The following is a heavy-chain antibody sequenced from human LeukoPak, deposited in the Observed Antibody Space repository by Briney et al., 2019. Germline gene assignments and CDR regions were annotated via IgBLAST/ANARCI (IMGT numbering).Heavy chain of an antibody. CDR2: ISAYNGNT. D-gene: IGHD6-13*01. J-gene: IGHJ4*02. CDR1: GYTFTSYG. Sequence: ASVKVSCKASGYTFTSYGISWVRQAPGQGLEWMGWISAYNGNTNYAQKLQSRVTMTTDTSTSTAYMELRSLRSDDTAVYYCARHAQFPGIAAAAGVNDYWGQGTLVTVSS. CDR3: ARHAQFPGIAAAAGVNDY. V-gene: IGHV1-18*01.